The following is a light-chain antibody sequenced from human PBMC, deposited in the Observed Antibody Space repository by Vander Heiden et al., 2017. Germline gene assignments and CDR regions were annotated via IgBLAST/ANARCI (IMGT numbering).Light chain of an antibody. CDR2: GAS. Sequence: EIVLTPSPAPLPVSPGAPATLSSSASLGVGSNYIRYQQKPGQAPRLLIYGASTRATGSPARFSGGGSGTEFTLTTSSLQSEDFAVYYCQQYNNWPPFTFGPGTKVDIK. V-gene: IGKV3-15*01. J-gene: IGKJ3*01. CDR3: QQYNNWPPFT. CDR1: LGVGSN.